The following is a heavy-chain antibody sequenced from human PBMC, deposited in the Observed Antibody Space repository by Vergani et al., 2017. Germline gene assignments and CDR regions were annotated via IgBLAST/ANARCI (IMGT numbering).Heavy chain of an antibody. V-gene: IGHV4-30-2*01. J-gene: IGHJ3*02. Sequence: QLQLQESGSGLVKPSQTLSLTCAVSGSSISSGGYSWSWIRQPPVKGLEWIGYIYHSGSTYYNPSLKSRVTISVDRSKNQFSLKLSSVTAADTAVYYCARVRPTTTATIPGAFDIWGQGTMVTVSS. D-gene: IGHD5-24*01. CDR1: GSSISSGGYS. CDR3: ARVRPTTTATIPGAFDI. CDR2: IYHSGST.